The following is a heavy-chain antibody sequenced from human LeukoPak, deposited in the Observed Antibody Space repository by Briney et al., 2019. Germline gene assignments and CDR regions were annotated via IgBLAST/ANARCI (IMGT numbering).Heavy chain of an antibody. J-gene: IGHJ4*02. CDR2: IWYDGSNK. CDR3: AGDFMITFGVVIGYFDY. V-gene: IGHV3-33*01. D-gene: IGHD3-16*02. Sequence: PGGSLRLSCAASGFTFSSYGMHWVRQAPGKGLEWVAVIWYDGSNKYYAESVKGRFTISRDNSKNTLYLQMNSLRAEDTAVYYCAGDFMITFGVVIGYFDYWGQGALVSVCS. CDR1: GFTFSSYG.